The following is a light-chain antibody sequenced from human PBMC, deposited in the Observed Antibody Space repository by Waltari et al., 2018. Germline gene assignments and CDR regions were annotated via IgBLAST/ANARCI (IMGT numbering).Light chain of an antibody. CDR2: GAS. CDR3: QQYNNWPPYT. V-gene: IGKV3-15*01. CDR1: QSVSSN. J-gene: IGKJ2*01. Sequence: EIVMTQSPATLPVSPGERATLSCRASQSVSSNLALYQQKPGQAPRLLIYGASTRATGIPARFSGSGSGTEFTLTISSLQSEDFAVYYCQQYNNWPPYTFGQGTKLEIK.